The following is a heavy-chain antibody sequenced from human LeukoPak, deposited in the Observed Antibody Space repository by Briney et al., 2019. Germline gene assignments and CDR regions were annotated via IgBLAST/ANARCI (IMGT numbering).Heavy chain of an antibody. Sequence: SETLSLTCTVSGGSIISGDFYWLWIRQPPGKGLEWIGYIYYSGSTYYNPSLKSLITISVDTSKNQFSLKLSSVTAADTAVYYCARGDWSSSIDYWGQGTLVTVSS. CDR1: GGSIISGDFY. CDR2: IYYSGST. CDR3: ARGDWSSSIDY. V-gene: IGHV4-30-4*01. J-gene: IGHJ4*02. D-gene: IGHD6-6*01.